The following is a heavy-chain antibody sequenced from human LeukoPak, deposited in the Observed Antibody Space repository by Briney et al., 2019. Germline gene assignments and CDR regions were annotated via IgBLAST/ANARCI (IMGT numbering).Heavy chain of an antibody. J-gene: IGHJ4*02. Sequence: GGSLRLSCAASGFTFSNAWMSWVRQAPGKGLEWVGRIKSKTDGGTTDYAAPVKGRFTISRDDSKNTLYLQMNSLKTEDTAVYYCARVGYYYDSSGYYGYWGQGTLVTVSS. CDR1: GFTFSNAW. D-gene: IGHD3-22*01. V-gene: IGHV3-15*01. CDR2: IKSKTDGGTT. CDR3: ARVGYYYDSSGYYGY.